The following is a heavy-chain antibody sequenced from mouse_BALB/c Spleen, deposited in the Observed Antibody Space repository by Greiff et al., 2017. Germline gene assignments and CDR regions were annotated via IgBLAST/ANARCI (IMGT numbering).Heavy chain of an antibody. J-gene: IGHJ2*01. Sequence: EVHLVESGGGLVKPGGSLKLSCAASGFAFSSYDMSWVRQTPEKRLEGVAYISSGGGSTYYPDTVKGRFAISRDNAKNTLYLQMSSLKSEDTAMYYCARHPPLGRGYWGQGTTLTVSS. CDR3: ARHPPLGRGY. CDR1: GFAFSSYD. D-gene: IGHD4-1*01. CDR2: ISSGGGST. V-gene: IGHV5-12-1*01.